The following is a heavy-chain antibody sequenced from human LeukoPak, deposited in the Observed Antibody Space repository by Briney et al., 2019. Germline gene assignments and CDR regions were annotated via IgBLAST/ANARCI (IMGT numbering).Heavy chain of an antibody. Sequence: GGSLRLSCAASGFTFSSYSMNWVRQAPGKGLEWVSSISSGSSYIYYADSVKGRFTISRDNAKNSLYLQMNSLRAEDTAVYYCARDPPGRYCSSTSCYKWNWGQGTLVTVSS. J-gene: IGHJ4*02. D-gene: IGHD2-2*01. CDR3: ARDPPGRYCSSTSCYKWN. CDR1: GFTFSSYS. V-gene: IGHV3-21*01. CDR2: ISSGSSYI.